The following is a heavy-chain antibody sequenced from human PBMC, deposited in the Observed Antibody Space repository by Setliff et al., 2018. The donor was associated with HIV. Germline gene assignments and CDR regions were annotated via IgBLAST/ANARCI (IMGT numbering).Heavy chain of an antibody. Sequence: ASVKVSCKASGYTFTSYYMHWVRQAPGQGLEWMGIINPSGGSTSYAQKFQGRVTMTRDTSTSTVYMELSSLRSEDMAVYYCARDGGRIVGAVPPTASDYWGQGTLVTVSS. CDR1: GYTFTSYY. CDR3: ARDGGRIVGAVPPTASDY. D-gene: IGHD1-26*01. V-gene: IGHV1-46*01. J-gene: IGHJ4*02. CDR2: INPSGGST.